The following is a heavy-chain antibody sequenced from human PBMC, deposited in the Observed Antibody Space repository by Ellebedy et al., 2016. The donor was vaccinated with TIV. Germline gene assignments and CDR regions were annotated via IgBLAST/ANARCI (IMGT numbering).Heavy chain of an antibody. CDR3: ARSPRGAAAGTRWFDP. J-gene: IGHJ5*02. CDR1: GGSISSGGYS. CDR2: IYHSGST. Sequence: LRLSCAVSGGSISSGGYSWSWIRQPPGQGLEWIGYIYHSGSTYYNPSLKSRVTISVDRSKNQFSLKLSSVTAADTAVYYCARSPRGAAAGTRWFDPWGQGTLVTVSS. V-gene: IGHV4-30-2*01. D-gene: IGHD6-13*01.